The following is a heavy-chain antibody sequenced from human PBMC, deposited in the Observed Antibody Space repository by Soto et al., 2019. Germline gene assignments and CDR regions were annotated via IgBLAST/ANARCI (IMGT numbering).Heavy chain of an antibody. CDR3: ARVEIHSYDSRGPGFDP. J-gene: IGHJ5*02. V-gene: IGHV4-30-2*01. Sequence: LPLTCAVSGGSLSSGGYSLSWIRQPPVKGLEWIGYIYHSGSTYYNPSFKSRVTISVDRSKNQFSLKLSSVTAADTPVYSCARVEIHSYDSRGPGFDPWGQGTQSTVSS. D-gene: IGHD3-22*01. CDR1: GGSLSSGGYS. CDR2: IYHSGST.